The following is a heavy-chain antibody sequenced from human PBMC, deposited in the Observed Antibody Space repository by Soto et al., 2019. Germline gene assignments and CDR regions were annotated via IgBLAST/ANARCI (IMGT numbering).Heavy chain of an antibody. Sequence: EVQLLESGGGLVQAGGSLRLSCAASGFTFSSYAMSWVRQAPGKGLEWVSAISGSGGSTYYADSVKGRFTISRDNSKNTLYLQMNSLRAEDTAVYYCAKRSVEYSSGWYDAFHIWGQGTMVTVSS. CDR3: AKRSVEYSSGWYDAFHI. J-gene: IGHJ3*02. V-gene: IGHV3-23*01. D-gene: IGHD6-19*01. CDR2: ISGSGGST. CDR1: GFTFSSYA.